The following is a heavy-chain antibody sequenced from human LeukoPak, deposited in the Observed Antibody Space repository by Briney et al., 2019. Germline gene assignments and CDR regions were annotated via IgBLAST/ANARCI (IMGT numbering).Heavy chain of an antibody. CDR3: ARDGRTWVV. V-gene: IGHV4-59*11. CDR1: GGSISSHY. CDR2: IFYSGST. D-gene: IGHD2-15*01. Sequence: PSETLSLTCTVSGGSISSHYWSWIRQPPGKRLEWIGYIFYSGSTNYNPSLKSRVTISVDTSKNQSSLKLSSVTAADTAVYYCARDGRTWVVWGKGTTVTVSS. J-gene: IGHJ6*04.